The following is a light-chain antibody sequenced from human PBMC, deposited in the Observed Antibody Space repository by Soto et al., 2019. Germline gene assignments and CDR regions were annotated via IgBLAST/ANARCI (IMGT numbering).Light chain of an antibody. Sequence: DAVMTQSPLSLPVTLGQPASISCRSSQSLVHSDGHTSFNWFHQRPGQSPRRLIYKVSNRDSGVTDRCSGSGSASDFTLTTSSMEAEDVGVYYCKHGTHWHPRYSFGQGTKVEIK. CDR3: KHGTHWHPRYS. CDR2: KVS. V-gene: IGKV2-30*02. J-gene: IGKJ2*03. CDR1: QSLVHSDGHTS.